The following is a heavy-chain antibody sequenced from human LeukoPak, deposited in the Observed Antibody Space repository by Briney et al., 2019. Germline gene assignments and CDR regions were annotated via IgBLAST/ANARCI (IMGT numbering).Heavy chain of an antibody. Sequence: GGSLRLSCAASGFTFSSSLMQWVRQAPGQGLVWVSRINSDESVTTYTNSVKGRFTISRDNAKNTSYLQMNSLRAEDTAMYYCVRSRFTTSSFDYWGQGTLVTVSS. V-gene: IGHV3-74*03. J-gene: IGHJ4*02. CDR1: GFTFSSSL. CDR3: VRSRFTTSSFDY. D-gene: IGHD2-2*01. CDR2: INSDESVT.